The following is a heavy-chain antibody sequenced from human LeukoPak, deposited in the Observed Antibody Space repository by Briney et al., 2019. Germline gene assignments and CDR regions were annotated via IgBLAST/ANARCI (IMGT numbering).Heavy chain of an antibody. Sequence: ASVKVSCKASGYTFTSYYMHWVRQAPGQGLEWMGIIDPIGGSTSYAQKFQGRVTMTRDTSTSTAYMELSSLTSDDTAVYYCTRAPVPGNYWGQGTLVTVSS. J-gene: IGHJ4*02. D-gene: IGHD3-10*01. CDR1: GYTFTSYY. CDR2: IDPIGGST. CDR3: TRAPVPGNY. V-gene: IGHV1-46*01.